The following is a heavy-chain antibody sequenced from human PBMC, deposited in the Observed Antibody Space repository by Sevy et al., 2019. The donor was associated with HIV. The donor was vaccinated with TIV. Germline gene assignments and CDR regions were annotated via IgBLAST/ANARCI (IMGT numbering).Heavy chain of an antibody. CDR1: GFTFSSYD. V-gene: IGHV3-30*18. CDR2: ILHDGSYR. D-gene: IGHD3-10*01. J-gene: IGHJ6*02. Sequence: GGSLRLSCAASGFTFSSYDMHWVRQAPGKGLEWVAIILHDGSYREYVDSVRGRCTMSRDNSKNTMYLQMNGLSIEDTAVYYCAKNRLPGGSYFSRHGLDVWGRGTTVTVSS. CDR3: AKNRLPGGSYFSRHGLDV.